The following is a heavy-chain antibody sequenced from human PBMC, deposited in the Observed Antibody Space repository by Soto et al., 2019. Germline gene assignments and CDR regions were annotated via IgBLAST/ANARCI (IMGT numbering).Heavy chain of an antibody. D-gene: IGHD6-19*01. CDR2: IYYSGST. V-gene: IGHV4-59*08. CDR3: ARQVGGWAPWYFDY. Sequence: QVQLQESGPGLVKPSETLSLTCTVYGGSISSYYWSWIRQPPGKGLEWIGYIYYSGSTNYNPSLKSRVTISVDTSKNQFSLKLSSVTAADTAVYYCARQVGGWAPWYFDYWGQGTLVTVSS. J-gene: IGHJ4*02. CDR1: GGSISSYY.